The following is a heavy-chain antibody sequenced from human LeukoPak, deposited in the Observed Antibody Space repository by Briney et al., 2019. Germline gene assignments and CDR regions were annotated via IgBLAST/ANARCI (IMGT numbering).Heavy chain of an antibody. CDR2: VNRDGSET. CDR1: GIALSSHW. CDR3: ARNNGMDV. J-gene: IGHJ6*02. V-gene: IGHV3-7*03. Sequence: QPGGSLRLSCAASGIALSSHWMTWVRQVPGRGPEWVANVNRDGSETYYLDSVKGRFTISKDNAKNSLYLQMNSLRAEDTALYHCARNNGMDVWGQGTTVIVSS.